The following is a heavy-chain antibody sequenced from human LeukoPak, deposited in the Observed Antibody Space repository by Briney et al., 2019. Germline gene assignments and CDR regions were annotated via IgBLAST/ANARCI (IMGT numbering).Heavy chain of an antibody. D-gene: IGHD3-3*01. Sequence: SQTLSLTCTVSGGSISSGGYYWSWIRQPPGKGLEWIGYIYHSGSTYYNPSLRSRVTISVDRSKNQFSLKLSSVTAADTAVYYCAKNGQSGFSFDPWGQGTLVTVSS. J-gene: IGHJ5*02. CDR3: AKNGQSGFSFDP. V-gene: IGHV4-30-2*01. CDR2: IYHSGST. CDR1: GGSISSGGYY.